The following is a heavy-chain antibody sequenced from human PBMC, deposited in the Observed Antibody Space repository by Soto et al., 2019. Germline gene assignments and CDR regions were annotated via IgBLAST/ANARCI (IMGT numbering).Heavy chain of an antibody. Sequence: GGSLRLSCAASGFTFSSYGMHWVRQAPGKGLEWVAVIWYDGSNKYYADSVKGRFTTSRDNSKNTLYLQMNSLRAEDTDVYYCETAHHNAYSNPPGHWGQGTLVTVSS. D-gene: IGHD4-4*01. CDR1: GFTFSSYG. CDR2: IWYDGSNK. CDR3: ETAHHNAYSNPPGH. V-gene: IGHV3-33*01. J-gene: IGHJ4*02.